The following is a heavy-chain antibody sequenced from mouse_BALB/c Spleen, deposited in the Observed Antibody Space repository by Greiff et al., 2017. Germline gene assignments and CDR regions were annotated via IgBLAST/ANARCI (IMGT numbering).Heavy chain of an antibody. Sequence: VKVVESGPGLVAPSQSLSITCTVSGFSLTSYGVHWVRQPPGKGLEWLGVIWAGGSTNYNSALMSRLSISKDNSKSQVFLKMNSLQTDDTAMYYCARDLPGSPAMDYWGQGTSVTVSS. J-gene: IGHJ4*01. V-gene: IGHV2-9*02. CDR3: ARDLPGSPAMDY. D-gene: IGHD1-2*01. CDR1: GFSLTSYG. CDR2: IWAGGST.